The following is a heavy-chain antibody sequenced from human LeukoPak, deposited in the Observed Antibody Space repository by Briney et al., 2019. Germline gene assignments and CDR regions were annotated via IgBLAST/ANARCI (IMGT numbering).Heavy chain of an antibody. V-gene: IGHV4-59*01. CDR1: GGSISSYY. CDR3: ARDRRDGYNYNWFDP. CDR2: IYYSGST. Sequence: PSETLSLTCTVSGGSISSYYWSWIRQPPGKGLEWIGYIYYSGSTNYNPSLKSRVTISVDTSKNQFSLKLSSVTAADTAVYYCARDRRDGYNYNWFDPWGQGTLVTVSS. J-gene: IGHJ5*02. D-gene: IGHD5-24*01.